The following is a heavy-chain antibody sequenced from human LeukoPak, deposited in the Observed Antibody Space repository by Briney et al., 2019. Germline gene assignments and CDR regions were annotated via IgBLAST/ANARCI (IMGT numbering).Heavy chain of an antibody. CDR3: ARGQYKSGWYYEY. Sequence: SETLSLTCAVYGGSFSGYFWSWIRRPPGKGLEWIGEINHYGNTNYNPSLKSRVTISVDTSKNQFSLKLSPVTAADTAVYYCARGQYKSGWYYEYWGQGTLVTVS. D-gene: IGHD6-19*01. CDR1: GGSFSGYF. J-gene: IGHJ4*02. CDR2: INHYGNT. V-gene: IGHV4-34*01.